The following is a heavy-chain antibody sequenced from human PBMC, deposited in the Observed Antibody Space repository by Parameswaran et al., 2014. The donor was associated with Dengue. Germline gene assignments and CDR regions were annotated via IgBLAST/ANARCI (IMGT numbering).Heavy chain of an antibody. CDR3: ARDKGRGSYREPVDY. D-gene: IGHD1-26*01. CDR2: ISSSSSTI. Sequence: VRQAPGKGLEWVSYISSSSSTIYYADSVKGRFTISRDNAKNSLYLQMNSLRDEDTAVYYCARDKGRGSYREPVDYWGQGTLVTVSS. J-gene: IGHJ4*02. V-gene: IGHV3-48*02.